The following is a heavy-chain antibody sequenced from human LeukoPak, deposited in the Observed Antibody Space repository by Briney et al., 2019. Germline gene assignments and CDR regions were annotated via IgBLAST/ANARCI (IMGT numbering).Heavy chain of an antibody. CDR3: ARGDREDYDFWSGYPQPMDV. Sequence: ASVKVSCKASGYTFTRYYMHWLRQAPGQGLEWMGIINPSGGDTTCAQKFQGRVTMTRDMSTSTVYMELSSLISEDTAVYYCARGDREDYDFWSGYPQPMDVWGKGTTVTVSS. V-gene: IGHV1-46*01. CDR1: GYTFTRYY. J-gene: IGHJ6*03. CDR2: INPSGGDT. D-gene: IGHD3-3*01.